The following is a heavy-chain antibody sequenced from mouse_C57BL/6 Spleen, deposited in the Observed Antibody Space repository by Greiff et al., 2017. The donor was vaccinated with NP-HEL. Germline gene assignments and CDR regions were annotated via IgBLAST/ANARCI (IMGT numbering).Heavy chain of an antibody. CDR3: ARVATPIYYAMDD. Sequence: QVQLQQSGAELVKPGASVKISCKASGYAFSSYWMNWVKQRPGKGLEWIGQIYPGDGDTNYNGKFKGQATLTADKSSSTAYMQLSSLTSEDSAVYVCARVATPIYYAMDDWGQGTSVTVSS. CDR1: GYAFSSYW. V-gene: IGHV1-80*01. CDR2: IYPGDGDT. D-gene: IGHD1-2*01. J-gene: IGHJ4*01.